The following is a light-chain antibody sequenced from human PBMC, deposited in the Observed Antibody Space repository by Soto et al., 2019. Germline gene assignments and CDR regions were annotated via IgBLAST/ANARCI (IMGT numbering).Light chain of an antibody. Sequence: AAGTRVTITCRASQTTNNYLNWYQLKPGKAPKLLIYAASTLQTGVPSRFTGSGSGTDFTLTIISLQPEDYATYFCQQSYSMPYAFGPGTKVDIK. V-gene: IGKV1-39*01. J-gene: IGKJ2*01. CDR3: QQSYSMPYA. CDR2: AAS. CDR1: QTTNNY.